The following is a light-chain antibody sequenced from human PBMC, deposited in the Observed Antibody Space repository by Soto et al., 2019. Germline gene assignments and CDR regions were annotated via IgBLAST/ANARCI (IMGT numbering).Light chain of an antibody. CDR2: EVN. CDR3: SSYAGSNNLV. V-gene: IGLV2-8*01. CDR1: SSDVGDYDY. Sequence: QSALTQPPSTSGSPGQSVTISCTGTSSDVGDYDYVSWYQQHPGKAPKLMIYEVNKRPSGVPDRFSGSKSGNTASLTVSGRQAEDEDGYHCSSYAGSNNLVFGGGTKLTVL. J-gene: IGLJ2*01.